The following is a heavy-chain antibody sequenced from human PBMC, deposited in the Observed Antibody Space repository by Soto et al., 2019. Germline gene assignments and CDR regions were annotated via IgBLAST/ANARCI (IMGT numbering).Heavy chain of an antibody. V-gene: IGHV3-23*01. D-gene: IGHD6-6*01. J-gene: IGHJ3*02. CDR3: ARTSGEYSSSLFAFDI. Sequence: GGSLRLSCAASGFTFSSYAMSWVRQAPGKGLEWVSAISGSGGSTYYADSVKGRFTISRDNSKNTLYLQMNSLRAEDTAVYYCARTSGEYSSSLFAFDIWGQGTMVTVSS. CDR2: ISGSGGST. CDR1: GFTFSSYA.